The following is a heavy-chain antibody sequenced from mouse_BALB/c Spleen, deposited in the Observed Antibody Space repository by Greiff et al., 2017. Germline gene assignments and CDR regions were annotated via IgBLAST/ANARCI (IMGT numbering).Heavy chain of an antibody. J-gene: IGHJ2*01. CDR2: IRLKSDNYAT. V-gene: IGHV6-6*02. Sequence: EVQRVESGGGLVQPGGSMKLSCVASGFTFSSYWMSWVRQSPEKGLEWVAEIRLKSDNYATHYAESVKGKFTISRDDSKSRLYLQMNSLRAEDTGIYYCTSYYYGSTFDYWGQGTTLTVSS. CDR1: GFTFSSYW. D-gene: IGHD1-1*01. CDR3: TSYYYGSTFDY.